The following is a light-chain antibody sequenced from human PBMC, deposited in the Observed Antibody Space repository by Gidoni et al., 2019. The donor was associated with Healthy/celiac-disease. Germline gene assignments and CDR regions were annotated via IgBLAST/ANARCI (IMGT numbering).Light chain of an antibody. Sequence: EIVRTKSPATLSVSPGERATLSCRASQSVSSNLAWYQQKPGQAPRHLIYGASTRATGIPARFSGSGSGTEFTLTISSLQSEDFAVYYCQQYNNWPRTFXQXTKVXIK. J-gene: IGKJ1*01. CDR2: GAS. CDR1: QSVSSN. V-gene: IGKV3-15*01. CDR3: QQYNNWPRT.